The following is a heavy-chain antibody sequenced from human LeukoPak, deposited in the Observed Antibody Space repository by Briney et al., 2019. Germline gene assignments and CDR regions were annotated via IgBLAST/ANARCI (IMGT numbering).Heavy chain of an antibody. CDR2: IHFSGAN. CDR3: ARQDSSGWYGSFDY. V-gene: IGHV4-39*01. CDR1: GGSISSGSYY. D-gene: IGHD6-19*01. Sequence: PSETLSLTCTVSGGSISSGSYYWGWIRQPPGTGLEWIGSIHFSGANYYNPSLKSRVTISVDTSKDQFSLTLSSLTAADTAVYYCARQDSSGWYGSFDYWGQGILVTVSS. J-gene: IGHJ4*02.